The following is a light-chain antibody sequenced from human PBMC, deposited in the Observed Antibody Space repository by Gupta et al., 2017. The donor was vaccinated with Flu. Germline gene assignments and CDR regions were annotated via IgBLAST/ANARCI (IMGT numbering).Light chain of an antibody. CDR1: RSNIGAGYD. CDR3: QSYDSSLSGRV. J-gene: IGLJ3*02. CDR2: GNS. V-gene: IGLV1-40*01. Sequence: QSVLTQPPSVSGAPGQRVTISCTGSRSNIGAGYDVPWDQQLPGTAPKLLIYGNSNRPSGVPDRFSGSKAGTSASLAITGLQAEDEADYYCQSYDSSLSGRVFGGGTKLTVL.